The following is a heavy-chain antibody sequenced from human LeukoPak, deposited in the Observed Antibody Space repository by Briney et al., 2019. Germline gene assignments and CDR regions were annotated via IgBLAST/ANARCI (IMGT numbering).Heavy chain of an antibody. Sequence: PGGSLRLSCAASGFTVSSNYMSLVRQAPGKGLEWVSVIYSGGSTYYADSVKGRFTISRDNSKNTLYLQMNSLRAEDTAVYYCARVFYYDSSGGDDYWGQGTLVTVSS. J-gene: IGHJ4*02. V-gene: IGHV3-66*01. CDR3: ARVFYYDSSGGDDY. D-gene: IGHD3-22*01. CDR1: GFTVSSNY. CDR2: IYSGGST.